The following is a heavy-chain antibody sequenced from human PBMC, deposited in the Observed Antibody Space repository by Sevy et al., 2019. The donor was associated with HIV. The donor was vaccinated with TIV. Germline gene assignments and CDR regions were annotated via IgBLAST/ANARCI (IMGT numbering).Heavy chain of an antibody. CDR1: GFTFSSYA. CDR2: ISYDGSNK. CDR3: ARTHDDCTNGVCFTYYDILTGGYFDY. D-gene: IGHD2-8*01. Sequence: GGSLRLSCAASGFTFSSYAMHWVRQAPGKGLEWVAVISYDGSNKYYADSVKGRFTISRDNSKNTLYLQMNSLRAEDTAVYYCARTHDDCTNGVCFTYYDILTGGYFDYWGQGTLVTVSS. J-gene: IGHJ4*02. V-gene: IGHV3-30-3*01.